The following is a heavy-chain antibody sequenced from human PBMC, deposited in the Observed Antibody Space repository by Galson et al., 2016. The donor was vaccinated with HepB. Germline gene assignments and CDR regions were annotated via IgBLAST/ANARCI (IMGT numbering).Heavy chain of an antibody. Sequence: SLRLSCAASGFSFSHSAMHWVRQAPGKGLEWVAVIWYDGENKYYADSVQGRFTISRDKSQNTVYLQMNSLRADDTAVFYCVREGKEDCDGGNCNSVYFDSGGQGTLVTVTP. CDR1: GFSFSHSA. D-gene: IGHD2-15*01. CDR3: VREGKEDCDGGNCNSVYFDS. CDR2: IWYDGENK. V-gene: IGHV3-33*01. J-gene: IGHJ4*02.